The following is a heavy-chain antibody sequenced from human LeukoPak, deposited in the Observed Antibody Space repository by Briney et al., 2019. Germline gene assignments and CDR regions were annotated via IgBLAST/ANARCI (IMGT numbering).Heavy chain of an antibody. J-gene: IGHJ4*02. CDR1: AYTLTEFS. Sequence: ASVKVSCKVSAYTLTEFSMHWVRHAPGKGLEWMGGFDPEDGETIYAQKFQRRVTMTEDTSTDTAYMELSSLRSEDTAVYYCATGGWLIRNWGQGTLVTVSS. CDR2: FDPEDGET. D-gene: IGHD6-19*01. CDR3: ATGGWLIRN. V-gene: IGHV1-24*01.